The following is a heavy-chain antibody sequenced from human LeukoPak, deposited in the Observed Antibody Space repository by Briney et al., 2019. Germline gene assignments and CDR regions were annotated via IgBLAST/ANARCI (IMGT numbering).Heavy chain of an antibody. Sequence: PSETLSPTCAVYGGSFSGYYWSWIRQPPGKGLEWIGEINHSGSTNYNPSLKSRVAISVDTSKNQFSLKLSSVTAADTAVYYCARRVVRGVIIRDYNWFDPWGQGTLVTVSS. CDR2: INHSGST. D-gene: IGHD3-10*01. V-gene: IGHV4-34*01. CDR3: ARRVVRGVIIRDYNWFDP. J-gene: IGHJ5*02. CDR1: GGSFSGYY.